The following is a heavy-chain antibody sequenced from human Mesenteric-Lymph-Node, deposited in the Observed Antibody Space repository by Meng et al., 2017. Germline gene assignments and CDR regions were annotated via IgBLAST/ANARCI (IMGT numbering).Heavy chain of an antibody. D-gene: IGHD4-17*01. V-gene: IGHV4-31*03. CDR2: IYYSGST. Sequence: VQLQESGPGLVKPSQTLSLPSTVSGGSISSGGFYWSWIRQHPGKGLEWIGYIYYSGSTYYNPSLRSRVAISIDTSKNQFSLKLTSVTAADTAVYFCARTNYGDYNWFDPWGQGTLVTVSS. CDR1: GGSISSGGFY. J-gene: IGHJ5*02. CDR3: ARTNYGDYNWFDP.